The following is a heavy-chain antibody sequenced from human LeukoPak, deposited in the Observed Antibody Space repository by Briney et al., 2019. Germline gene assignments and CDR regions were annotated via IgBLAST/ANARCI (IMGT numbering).Heavy chain of an antibody. V-gene: IGHV1-69*13. CDR3: AREEYPNRLYDY. J-gene: IGHJ4*02. CDR2: IIPIFGTA. Sequence: GASVKVSCKASGGTFSSYAISWVRQAPGQGLEWMGGIIPIFGTANYAQKFQGRVTITADESTSTAYMELSSLRSEDTAVYYCAREEYPNRLYDYWGQGTLVTVSS. CDR1: GGTFSSYA. D-gene: IGHD2-2*01.